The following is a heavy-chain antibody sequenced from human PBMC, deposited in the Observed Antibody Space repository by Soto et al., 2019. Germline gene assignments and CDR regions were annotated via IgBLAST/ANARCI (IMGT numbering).Heavy chain of an antibody. CDR1: GGSISSSNW. CDR2: IYHSGST. Sequence: PSETLSLTCAVSGGSISSSNWWSWVRQPPGKGLEWIGEIYHSGSTNYNPSLKSRVTISVDKSKNQFSLRLSSVTAADPAVYYCARGYATGSYRGHNWFDPWGQGTLVTVS. D-gene: IGHD1-26*01. CDR3: ARGYATGSYRGHNWFDP. J-gene: IGHJ5*02. V-gene: IGHV4-4*02.